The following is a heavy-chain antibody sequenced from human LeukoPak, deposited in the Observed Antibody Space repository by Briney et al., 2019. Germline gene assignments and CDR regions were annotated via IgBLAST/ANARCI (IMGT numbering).Heavy chain of an antibody. D-gene: IGHD3-22*01. J-gene: IGHJ4*02. CDR1: GGSISSSSYY. V-gene: IGHV4-39*07. CDR3: ARIDPTIVVVPN. CDR2: IYYSGST. Sequence: SETPSLTCTVSGGSISSSSYYWGWIRQPPGKGLEWIGSIYYSGSTYYNPSLKSRVTISVDTSKNQFSLKLSSVTAADTAVYYCARIDPTIVVVPNWGQGTLVTVSS.